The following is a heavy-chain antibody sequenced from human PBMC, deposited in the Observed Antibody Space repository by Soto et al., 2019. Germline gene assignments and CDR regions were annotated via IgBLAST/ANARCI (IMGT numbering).Heavy chain of an antibody. D-gene: IGHD3-10*01. V-gene: IGHV1-69*12. CDR3: ATLGQGSGY. CDR2: IIPIFGTA. CDR1: GGTFSSYA. Sequence: QVQLVQSGAEVKKPGSSVKVSCKASGGTFSSYAISWVRQAPGQGLEWMGGIIPIFGTANYAQKFQGRVTITADESTSPGYMELGSLRSEDTAVYYCATLGQGSGYWGQGTLVTVSS. J-gene: IGHJ4*02.